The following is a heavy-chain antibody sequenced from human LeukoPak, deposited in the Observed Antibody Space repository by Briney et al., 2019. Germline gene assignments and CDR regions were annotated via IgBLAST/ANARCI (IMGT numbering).Heavy chain of an antibody. D-gene: IGHD1-14*01. CDR2: ISYDGSNK. CDR3: AAGALG. CDR1: GFTFSSYA. Sequence: PGGSLRLSCAASGFTFSSYAMHWVRQAPGKGLEWVAVISYDGSNKYYADSVKGRFTISRDNSKNTLYLQMNSLRAEDTAVYYCAAGALGWGQGTLVTVSS. J-gene: IGHJ4*02. V-gene: IGHV3-30-3*01.